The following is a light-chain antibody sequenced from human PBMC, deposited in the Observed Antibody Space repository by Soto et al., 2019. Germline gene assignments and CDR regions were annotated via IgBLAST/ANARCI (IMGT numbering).Light chain of an antibody. CDR1: SSDVGDYNY. CDR3: SSYAGGNSYV. V-gene: IGLV2-8*01. Sequence: QSVLTQPPSASGSPGQSVTISCTGTSSDVGDYNYVSWYQQHPGKAPKLMMYEVSKRPSGVPDRFSGSKSGNTASLTVSGLQAEDEADYYCSSYAGGNSYVFGTGTKVTVL. CDR2: EVS. J-gene: IGLJ1*01.